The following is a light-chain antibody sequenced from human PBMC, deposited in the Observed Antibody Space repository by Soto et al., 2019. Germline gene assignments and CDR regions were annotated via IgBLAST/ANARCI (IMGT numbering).Light chain of an antibody. CDR2: DVS. CDR3: SSYTTSSPHVV. V-gene: IGLV2-14*01. Sequence: QSALTQPASVSGSPGQSITISCTGTSSDVGGYNYVSWYQQHPGKAPKLMIYDVSNRPSGVSNRFSGSKSGNTASLTISGLQAEDEGDYSCSSYTTSSPHVVFGGGTKVT. J-gene: IGLJ2*01. CDR1: SSDVGGYNY.